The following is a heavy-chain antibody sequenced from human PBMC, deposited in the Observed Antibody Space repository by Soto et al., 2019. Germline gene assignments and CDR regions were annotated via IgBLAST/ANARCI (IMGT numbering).Heavy chain of an antibody. D-gene: IGHD3-10*02. CDR1: GGTFNTYA. CDR2: ISPMFGAA. CDR3: AREVHVHTPAFVY. J-gene: IGHJ4*02. V-gene: IGHV1-69*19. Sequence: QVQLVQSGAEMKKPGSSVKVSCQSSGGTFNTYAMNWVRQAPGQGPEWMGDISPMFGAANYAPKFQGRVTITADESTGTSYMPLSSLPSEGTALYFCAREVHVHTPAFVYWGQGTLVTVSS.